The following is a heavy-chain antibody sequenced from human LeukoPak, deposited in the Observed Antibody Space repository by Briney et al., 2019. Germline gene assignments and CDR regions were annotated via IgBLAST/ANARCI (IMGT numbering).Heavy chain of an antibody. V-gene: IGHV3-30*04. J-gene: IGHJ4*02. CDR1: GFTFSSYA. D-gene: IGHD1-26*01. CDR3: ARAVGRRGSYGGYFDY. Sequence: PGRSLRLSCAASGFTFSSYAMHWVRQAPGKGLEWVAVISYDGSNKYYADSVKGRFTISRDNSKNTLYLQMNSLRAEDTAVYYCARAVGRRGSYGGYFDYWDQGTLVTVSS. CDR2: ISYDGSNK.